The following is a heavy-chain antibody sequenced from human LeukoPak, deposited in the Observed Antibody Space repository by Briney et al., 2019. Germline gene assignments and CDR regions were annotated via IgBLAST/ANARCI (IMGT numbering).Heavy chain of an antibody. J-gene: IGHJ3*02. CDR2: IWYDGSNK. D-gene: IGHD3-22*01. Sequence: GGSLRLSCAASGFTFSSYWMHWVRQAPGKGLEWVAVIWYDGSNKYYADSVKGRFTISRDNSKNTLYLQMNSLRAEDTAVYYCARVARTDYYYDSNAFDIWGQGTMVTVSS. V-gene: IGHV3-33*08. CDR1: GFTFSSYW. CDR3: ARVARTDYYYDSNAFDI.